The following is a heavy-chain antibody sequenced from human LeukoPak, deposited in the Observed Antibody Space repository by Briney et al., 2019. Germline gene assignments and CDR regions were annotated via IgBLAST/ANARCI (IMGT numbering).Heavy chain of an antibody. Sequence: KASETLSLTCAVYGGSLSGYYWSWIRQPPGKGLEWIGEINHSGSTNYNPSLKSRVTISVDTSKNQFSLKLSSVTAADTAVYYCARANYVWGSYRYWDYYGMDVWGQGTTVTVSS. CDR3: ARANYVWGSYRYWDYYGMDV. CDR2: INHSGST. V-gene: IGHV4-34*01. D-gene: IGHD3-16*02. CDR1: GGSLSGYY. J-gene: IGHJ6*02.